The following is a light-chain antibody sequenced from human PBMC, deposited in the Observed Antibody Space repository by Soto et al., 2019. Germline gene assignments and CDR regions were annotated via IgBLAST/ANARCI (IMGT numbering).Light chain of an antibody. CDR3: QQYNDWPPYT. CDR1: QSVSNN. V-gene: IGKV3-15*01. CDR2: GAS. J-gene: IGKJ2*01. Sequence: EIVMTQSPPTLSVAPGERATLSCRASQSVSNNLAWYQQRPGQAPRLLISGASTRATGVPARFGGSGSGTEFTLTISSLQSEDFAVYCCQQYNDWPPYTFGQGTKLEIK.